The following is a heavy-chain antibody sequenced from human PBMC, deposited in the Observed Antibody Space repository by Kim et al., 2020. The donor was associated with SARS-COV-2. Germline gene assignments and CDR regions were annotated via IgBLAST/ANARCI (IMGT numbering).Heavy chain of an antibody. J-gene: IGHJ5*02. CDR2: IYYSGST. Sequence: SETLSLTCTVSGGSISSYYWSWIRHPPGKGLEWIGYIYYSGSTNYNPSLKSRVTISVDTSKNQFSLKLSSVTAADTAVYYCARAQTNSNLVWFGESGPEGFDPWGQGTLVTVSS. CDR3: ARAQTNSNLVWFGESGPEGFDP. CDR1: GGSISSYY. D-gene: IGHD3-10*01. V-gene: IGHV4-59*13.